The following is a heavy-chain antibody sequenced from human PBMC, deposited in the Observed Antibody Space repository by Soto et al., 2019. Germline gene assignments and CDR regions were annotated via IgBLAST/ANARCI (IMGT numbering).Heavy chain of an antibody. CDR3: AKHSPPRRTIFGVVTKYYFDY. CDR1: GFTFSSYA. J-gene: IGHJ4*02. V-gene: IGHV3-23*01. Sequence: GGSLRLSCAASGFTFSSYAMSWVRQAPGKGLEWVSAISGSGGSTYYADSVKGRFTISRDNSKNTLYLQMNSLRAEDTAVYYCAKHSPPRRTIFGVVTKYYFDYWGQGTLVTVSS. D-gene: IGHD3-3*01. CDR2: ISGSGGST.